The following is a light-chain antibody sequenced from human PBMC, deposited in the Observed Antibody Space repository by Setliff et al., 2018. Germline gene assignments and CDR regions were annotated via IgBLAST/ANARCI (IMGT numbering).Light chain of an antibody. CDR1: SSNIGAGYD. Sequence: QSVLAQPPSVSGAPGQRVTISCTGSSSNIGAGYDVHWYQQFPGTVPKLLIYGNSNRPSGVPDRFSGSKSGTSASLAITGLQAEDEADYYCQSYDSSLSALVFGTGTKVTVL. CDR3: QSYDSSLSALV. V-gene: IGLV1-40*01. CDR2: GNS. J-gene: IGLJ1*01.